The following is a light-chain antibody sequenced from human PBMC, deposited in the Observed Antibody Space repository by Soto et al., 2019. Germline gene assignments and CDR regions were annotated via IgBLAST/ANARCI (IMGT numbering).Light chain of an antibody. CDR1: SSDVGSYNL. J-gene: IGLJ1*01. V-gene: IGLV2-23*01. CDR3: SSYAGSSTLFV. CDR2: QGG. Sequence: QSALTQPASVSGSPGQSITISCTGTSSDVGSYNLFSWYQQHPGKVPKLIIYQGGQRPSGVSSRFSGSKSGNTASLTISGLQAEDEAEYFCSSYAGSSTLFVFGTGTKVTVL.